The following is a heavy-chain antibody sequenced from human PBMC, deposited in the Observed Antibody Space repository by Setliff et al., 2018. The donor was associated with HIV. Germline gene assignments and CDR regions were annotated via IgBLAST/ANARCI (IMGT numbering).Heavy chain of an antibody. V-gene: IGHV4-39*07. Sequence: PSETLSLTCTVSGDSMSSSSYYWGWIRQPPGKGLEWIGEIDHSGTTNSNPSLKSRVTISVDTSKNQFSLRLTSVTAADTAVYYCAGENPDGWLHHYTDVWGKGTTVTVSS. CDR1: GDSMSSSSYY. D-gene: IGHD2-15*01. J-gene: IGHJ6*03. CDR2: IDHSGTT. CDR3: AGENPDGWLHHYTDV.